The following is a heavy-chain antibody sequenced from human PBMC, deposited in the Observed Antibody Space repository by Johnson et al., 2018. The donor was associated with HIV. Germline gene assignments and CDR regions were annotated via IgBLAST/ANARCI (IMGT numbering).Heavy chain of an antibody. CDR1: GITFSDYA. V-gene: IGHV3-7*01. CDR2: INQDGSDK. J-gene: IGHJ3*02. CDR3: GRIGLAYYYGSGSYSHDAFDI. D-gene: IGHD3-10*01. Sequence: VQLVESGGGVVQPGGSLRLSCAASGITFSDYAMHWVRQAPGKGLEWVANINQDGSDKYYVDSVKGRFTISRDNAQNSLYLQMNSLRAEETAVYYCGRIGLAYYYGSGSYSHDAFDIWGQGTMVTVSS.